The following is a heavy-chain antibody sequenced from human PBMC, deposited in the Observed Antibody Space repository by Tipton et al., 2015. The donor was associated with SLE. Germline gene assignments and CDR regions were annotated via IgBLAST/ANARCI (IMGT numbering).Heavy chain of an antibody. J-gene: IGHJ4*02. V-gene: IGHV3-30*02. Sequence: SLRLSCAASGFTFSSYGMHWVRQAPGKGLEWVAFIRYDGSNKYYADSVKGRFTISRDNAKNSLYLQMNSLRAEDTAVYYCARRRGSYHEGVGSDYWGQGTLVTVSS. CDR1: GFTFSSYG. CDR2: IRYDGSNK. D-gene: IGHD1-26*01. CDR3: ARRRGSYHEGVGSDY.